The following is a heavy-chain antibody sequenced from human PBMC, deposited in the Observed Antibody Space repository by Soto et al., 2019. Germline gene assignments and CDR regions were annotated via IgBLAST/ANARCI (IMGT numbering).Heavy chain of an antibody. CDR2: ISGSGGST. Sequence: EVQLLESGGGLVRPGGSLRLSCAASGFTFSSYAMSWVRQAPGKGLEWVSAISGSGGSTYYADSVKGRFTIARDNSKNTLYLQMNSLRAEDTAVYYCAKGSYYYGSGRYLGDYYGMDVWGQGTTVTVSS. V-gene: IGHV3-23*01. D-gene: IGHD3-10*01. CDR1: GFTFSSYA. J-gene: IGHJ6*02. CDR3: AKGSYYYGSGRYLGDYYGMDV.